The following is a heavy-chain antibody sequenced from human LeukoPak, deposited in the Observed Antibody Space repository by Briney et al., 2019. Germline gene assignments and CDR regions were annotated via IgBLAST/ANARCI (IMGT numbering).Heavy chain of an antibody. D-gene: IGHD1-26*01. CDR3: ARDPSGSYTFDY. Sequence: PGGSLRLSCAASGFTFSSYWMTWVRQAPGKGLEWVANIKQDGSEKYYVDSVKGRFTISRDNAKNSLHLQMNSLRAEDTAVYYCARDPSGSYTFDYWGQGTLVTVSS. CDR2: IKQDGSEK. V-gene: IGHV3-7*01. CDR1: GFTFSSYW. J-gene: IGHJ4*02.